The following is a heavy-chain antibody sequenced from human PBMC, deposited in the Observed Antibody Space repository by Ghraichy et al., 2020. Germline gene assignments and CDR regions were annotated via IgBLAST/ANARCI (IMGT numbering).Heavy chain of an antibody. V-gene: IGHV6-1*01. Sequence: SQTISLTCAISGDSVSSNSAAWNWIRQSPSRGLEWLGRTYYRSKWYHDYAVSVQSRITINPDTSKNQFSLQLNSVTPEDTAVYYLAGSLAVAGRFFDYLGQGALVTVSS. CDR3: AGSLAVAGRFFDY. CDR1: GDSVSSNSAA. D-gene: IGHD6-19*01. J-gene: IGHJ4*02. CDR2: TYYRSKWYH.